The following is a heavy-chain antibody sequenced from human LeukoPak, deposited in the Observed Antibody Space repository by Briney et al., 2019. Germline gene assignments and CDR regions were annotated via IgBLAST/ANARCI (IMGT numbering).Heavy chain of an antibody. CDR3: AAIQGSFDY. V-gene: IGHV4-59*08. CDR2: VYSTGTT. CDR1: GGSLSPYY. J-gene: IGHJ4*02. D-gene: IGHD2-15*01. Sequence: SETLSLTCTVSGGSLSPYYWTWIRQSPGKGLEWIGYVYSTGTTNYNPSLRSRVTISVDTSKNHFSLKVSSVTAADTAVYYCAAIQGSFDYWGQGTLVIVSS.